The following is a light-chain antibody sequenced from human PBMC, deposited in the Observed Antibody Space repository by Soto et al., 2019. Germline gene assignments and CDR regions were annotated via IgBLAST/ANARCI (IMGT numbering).Light chain of an antibody. CDR1: SSDVGGYNY. V-gene: IGLV2-14*01. CDR3: SSYTSSSTPYD. Sequence: QSALTQPASVSGSPGQSITISCTGTSSDVGGYNYVSWYQQHPGKAPKLMIYDVSNRPSGVSNRFSGSKSGNTASLTISGLQAEDEADYYSSSYTSSSTPYDFGTGTKLPVL. J-gene: IGLJ1*01. CDR2: DVS.